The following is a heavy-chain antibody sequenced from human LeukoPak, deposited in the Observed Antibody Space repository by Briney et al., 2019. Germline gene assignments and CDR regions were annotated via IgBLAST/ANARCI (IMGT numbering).Heavy chain of an antibody. CDR3: AKFLMTAVTSGFGS. J-gene: IGHJ4*02. D-gene: IGHD4-17*01. Sequence: PGGSLRLSCAASGFTFSNYWMSWVRQAPGKGLEWVSLISASGGKTLYADSVKGRFIISRDNSANTLYLQMDTLRVEDTAVYYCAKFLMTAVTSGFGSWGQGTLVTVSS. CDR1: GFTFSNYW. V-gene: IGHV3-23*01. CDR2: ISASGGKT.